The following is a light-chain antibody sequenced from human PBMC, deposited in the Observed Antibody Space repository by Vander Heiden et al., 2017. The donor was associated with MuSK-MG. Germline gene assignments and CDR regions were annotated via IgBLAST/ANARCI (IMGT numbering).Light chain of an antibody. Sequence: QSALTQPASVSGSPGQSITIPCTGTSSDVGAYNYVSWYQLQPAKAPKLMVYDVTNRPSVVSNRFSGSKSGNTASLTISGLQAEDEADYFCSSYTSSNTLVFGGGTTLTVL. CDR3: SSYTSSNTLV. V-gene: IGLV2-14*03. CDR2: DVT. J-gene: IGLJ2*01. CDR1: SSDVGAYNY.